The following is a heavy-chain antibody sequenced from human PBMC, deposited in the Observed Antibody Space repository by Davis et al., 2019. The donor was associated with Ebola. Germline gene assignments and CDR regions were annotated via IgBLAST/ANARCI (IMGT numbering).Heavy chain of an antibody. J-gene: IGHJ4*02. Sequence: PGGSLRLSCAASGFTFSSYAMSWVRQAPGMGLEWVSSLSGSAAATYYADSVKGRFTISRDNFKKMLFLDMHSLRADDTARYYCATNCSGDSCYSGGDNWGQGTLVTVSS. CDR2: LSGSAAAT. CDR1: GFTFSSYA. V-gene: IGHV3-23*01. CDR3: ATNCSGDSCYSGGDN. D-gene: IGHD2-15*01.